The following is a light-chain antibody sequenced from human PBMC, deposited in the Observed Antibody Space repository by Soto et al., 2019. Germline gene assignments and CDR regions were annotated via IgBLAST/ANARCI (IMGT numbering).Light chain of an antibody. J-gene: IGKJ4*01. CDR1: QSVSSN. CDR2: GAS. V-gene: IGKV3-11*01. Sequence: EIVMTQSPVTLSVSPGERATLSCRASQSVSSNLAWYQQKPGQSPRLLIFGASNRATGIPARFSGSGSGTDFTLTISSLEPEDSGLYYCQQRSDWPLTFGGGARVEVK. CDR3: QQRSDWPLT.